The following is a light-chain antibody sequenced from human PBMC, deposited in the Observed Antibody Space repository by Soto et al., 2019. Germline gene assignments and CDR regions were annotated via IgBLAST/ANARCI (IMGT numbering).Light chain of an antibody. J-gene: IGKJ1*01. CDR1: QSVNSSY. Sequence: ELLLTQSPFTLALSPVERVTLSCIAGQSVNSSYLAWYQHKPGQAPRLLIYGVSTRATGIPDRFSGSGSGTDFTLTIARLEPGDFAVYYCQQYGNSPQTVGQGTKVDIK. V-gene: IGKV3-20*01. CDR2: GVS. CDR3: QQYGNSPQT.